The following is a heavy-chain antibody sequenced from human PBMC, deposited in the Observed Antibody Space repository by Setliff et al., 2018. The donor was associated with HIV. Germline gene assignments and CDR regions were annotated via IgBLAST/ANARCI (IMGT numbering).Heavy chain of an antibody. V-gene: IGHV4-4*08. CDR2: FYRSGNT. D-gene: IGHD3-22*01. J-gene: IGHJ3*02. Sequence: SETLSLTCAVSGGSISSYYWSWIRQPPGKGLEWIGSFYRSGNTYYNPSLNSRATVSVDTSKNQLSLKLSSVTAADTALYYCAREDYYDSSGYACDIWGQGTMVTVSS. CDR3: AREDYYDSSGYACDI. CDR1: GGSISSYY.